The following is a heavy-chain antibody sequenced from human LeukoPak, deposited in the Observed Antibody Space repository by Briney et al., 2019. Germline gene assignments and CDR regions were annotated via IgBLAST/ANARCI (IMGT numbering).Heavy chain of an antibody. J-gene: IGHJ4*02. V-gene: IGHV4-34*01. D-gene: IGHD1/OR15-1a*01. CDR2: INHSGST. Sequence: SETLSLTCAVYGGSFSGYYWSWIRQPPGKGLEWIGEINHSGSTNYNPSLKSRVTISVDTSKNQSSLKLSSVTAADTAVYYCARGYKYGGTVDYWGQGTLVTVSS. CDR1: GGSFSGYY. CDR3: ARGYKYGGTVDY.